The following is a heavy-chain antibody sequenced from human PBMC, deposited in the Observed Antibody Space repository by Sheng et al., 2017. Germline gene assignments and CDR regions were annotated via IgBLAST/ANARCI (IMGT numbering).Heavy chain of an antibody. CDR1: GFTFSSYA. CDR3: AKVSAYCGGDCSGDFQH. J-gene: IGHJ1*01. D-gene: IGHD2-21*02. V-gene: IGHV3-23*01. CDR2: ISGSGGST. Sequence: EVQLLESGGGLVQPGGSLRLSCAASGFTFSSYAMSWVRQAPGKGLEWVSAISGSGGSTYYADSVKGRFTISRDNSKNTLYLQMNSLRAEDTAVYYCAKVSAYCGGDCSGDFQHWGQGTLVTVSS.